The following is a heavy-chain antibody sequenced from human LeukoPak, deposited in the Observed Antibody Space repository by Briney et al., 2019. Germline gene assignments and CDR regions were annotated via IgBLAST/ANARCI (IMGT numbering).Heavy chain of an antibody. CDR2: INHSGST. CDR1: GGSFSGYY. D-gene: IGHD2-2*01. V-gene: IGHV4-34*01. J-gene: IGHJ3*02. Sequence: PSETLSLTCAVYGGSFSGYYWSWIRQPPGEGLEWIGEINHSGSTNYNPSLKSRVTISVDTSKNQFSLKLSSVTAADTAVYYCARLPHCSSTTCHRGAFDIWGQGTTVTVSS. CDR3: ARLPHCSSTTCHRGAFDI.